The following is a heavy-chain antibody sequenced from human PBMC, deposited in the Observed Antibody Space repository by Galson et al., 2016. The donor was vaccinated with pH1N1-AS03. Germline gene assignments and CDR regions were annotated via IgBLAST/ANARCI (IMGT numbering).Heavy chain of an antibody. D-gene: IGHD4-17*01. J-gene: IGHJ4*02. CDR3: ARWSNDYGSY. V-gene: IGHV5-51*01. Sequence: QSGAEVKKPGESLKISCKGSGYSFPSHWIAWVRQMPGKGLEWMGIIYPSDSDTRYNSSFQGQVTISADTSISTAYPQWNSLKASDTAIYYCARWSNDYGSYWGQGTLVTVSS. CDR2: IYPSDSDT. CDR1: GYSFPSHW.